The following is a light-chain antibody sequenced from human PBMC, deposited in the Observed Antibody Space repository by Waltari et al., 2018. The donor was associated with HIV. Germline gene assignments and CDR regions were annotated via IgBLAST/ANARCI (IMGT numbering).Light chain of an antibody. CDR1: SSDIGYFGY. CDR2: EVS. V-gene: IGLV2-11*01. CDR3: CSYAGAYTYV. Sequence: QSALTQPRSVSGSPGQSVTISCTGTSSDIGYFGYVSWYQQYPGKAPKVIIYEVSQRPSGVPDRFTASKSGITASLTISGLQDEDEAHYYCCSYAGAYTYVFGTGTKVTVL. J-gene: IGLJ1*01.